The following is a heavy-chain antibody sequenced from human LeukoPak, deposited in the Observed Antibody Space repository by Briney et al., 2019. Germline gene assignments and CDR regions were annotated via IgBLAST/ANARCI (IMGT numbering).Heavy chain of an antibody. CDR2: ISYDGSNK. CDR1: GFTFSSYA. Sequence: GRSLRLSCAASGFTFSSYAMHWVRQAPGKGLEWVAVISYDGSNKYYADSVKGRFTISRDNSKNTLYLQMNSLRAEDTAVYYCARSPIVGATAPLYFDYWGQGTLVTVSS. CDR3: ARSPIVGATAPLYFDY. J-gene: IGHJ4*02. V-gene: IGHV3-30-3*01. D-gene: IGHD1-26*01.